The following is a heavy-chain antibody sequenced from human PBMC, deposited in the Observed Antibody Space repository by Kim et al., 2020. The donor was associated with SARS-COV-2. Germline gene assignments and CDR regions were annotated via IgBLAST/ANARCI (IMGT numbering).Heavy chain of an antibody. D-gene: IGHD4-17*01. Sequence: YGDSVKGRFTISRDNAKNSLYLQMNSLRAEDTAVYYCARAGGDYDYYFDYWGQGTLVTVSS. J-gene: IGHJ4*02. V-gene: IGHV3-7*01. CDR3: ARAGGDYDYYFDY.